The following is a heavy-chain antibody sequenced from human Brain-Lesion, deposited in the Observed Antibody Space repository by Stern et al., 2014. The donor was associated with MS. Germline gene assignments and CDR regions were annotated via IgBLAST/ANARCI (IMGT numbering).Heavy chain of an antibody. CDR1: GGSVSSTSYA. Sequence: VQLVESGPGLVKPSETLSLTCTVAGGSVSSTSYAWAWIRPPPGKGLEWIGTIYYSGNTYYSPPLKSRLTISLDTPKNQFFPRRRSVTAADTAVYYCAGEEDIRYCSGGSCTGNWFDPWGQGTLVTVSS. CDR3: AGEEDIRYCSGGSCTGNWFDP. J-gene: IGHJ5*02. CDR2: IYYSGNT. V-gene: IGHV4-39*01. D-gene: IGHD2-15*01.